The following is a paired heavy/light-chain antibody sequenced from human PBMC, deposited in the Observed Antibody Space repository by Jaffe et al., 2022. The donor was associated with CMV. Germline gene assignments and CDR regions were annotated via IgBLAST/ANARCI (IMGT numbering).Heavy chain of an antibody. V-gene: IGHV3-23*01. CDR2: ITGSGGST. CDR1: GFTFSSYA. J-gene: IGHJ4*02. D-gene: IGHD3-22*01. CDR3: AKGPSYFYDSSGFLYFDY. Sequence: EVQLLESGGGLVQPGESLRLSCVASGFTFSSYAMSWVRQAPGKGLEWVSGITGSGGSTYSADSVRGRFTISRGNSKNTLYLQVNSLRAEDTAVYYCAKGPSYFYDSSGFLYFDYWGQGTLVTVSS.
Light chain of an antibody. CDR1: SSDVGGYNY. V-gene: IGLV2-14*03. CDR3: SSYTSSITYV. CDR2: DVS. J-gene: IGLJ1*01. Sequence: QSALTQPASVSGSPGQSITISCTGTSSDVGGYNYVSWYQQHPGKAPKLMMYDVSNRPSGVSNRFSGSKSGNTASLTISGLQAEDEADYYCSSYTSSITYVFGTGTKVTVL.